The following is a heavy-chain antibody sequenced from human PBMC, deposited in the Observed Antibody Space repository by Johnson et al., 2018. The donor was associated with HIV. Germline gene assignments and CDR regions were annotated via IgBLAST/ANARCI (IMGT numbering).Heavy chain of an antibody. CDR2: ISWDGGSI. D-gene: IGHD3-10*01. Sequence: VQLVESGGGVVQPGRSLRLSCAASGFTFDDYTMHWVRQAPGKGLEWVSLISWDGGSIGYADSVKGRFTISRDNAKNSLYLQMNSLRAEDTALYYCAKIGDPLGGAFDIWGQGTMVTVSS. CDR3: AKIGDPLGGAFDI. J-gene: IGHJ3*02. CDR1: GFTFDDYT. V-gene: IGHV3-9*01.